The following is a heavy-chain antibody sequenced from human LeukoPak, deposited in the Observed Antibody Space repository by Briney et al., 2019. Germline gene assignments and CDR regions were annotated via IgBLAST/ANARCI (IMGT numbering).Heavy chain of an antibody. D-gene: IGHD6-19*01. CDR2: IYPGDSDT. J-gene: IGHJ5*02. V-gene: IGHV5-51*01. CDR1: GYSFTSYW. CDR3: ARQWLVTNWFDP. Sequence: GASLKISCKGSGYSFTSYWIGWARQMPGKGLEWMGIIYPGDSDTRYSPSFQGQVTISADKSISTAYLQWSSLKASDAAMYYRARQWLVTNWFDPWGQGTLVTVSS.